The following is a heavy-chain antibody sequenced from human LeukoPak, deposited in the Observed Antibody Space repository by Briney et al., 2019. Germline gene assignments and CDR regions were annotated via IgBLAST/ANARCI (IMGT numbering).Heavy chain of an antibody. CDR1: GFTFSSYA. CDR2: IRVSSSST. J-gene: IGHJ6*02. CDR3: TKRGDYYYYGMDV. D-gene: IGHD3-16*01. Sequence: GGSLRLSCAASGFTFSSYAMSWVRQAPGKGLEWVSAIRVSSSSTYYADSVKGRFTISRDNSKNTLYLQMNSLRAEDTAVYYCTKRGDYYYYGMDVWGQGTTVTVSS. V-gene: IGHV3-23*01.